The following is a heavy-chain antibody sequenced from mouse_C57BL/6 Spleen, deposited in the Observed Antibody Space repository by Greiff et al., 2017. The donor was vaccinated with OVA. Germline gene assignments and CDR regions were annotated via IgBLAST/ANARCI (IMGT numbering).Heavy chain of an antibody. CDR2: ISSGSSTI. CDR1: GFTFSDYG. V-gene: IGHV5-17*01. D-gene: IGHD2-4*01. Sequence: EVMLVESGGGLVKPGGSLKLSCAASGFTFSDYGMHWVRQAPEKGLEWFAYISSGSSTIYYADTVKGRFTISRDNAKNTLFLQMTSLRSEDTAMYYCARGIYYDYSYYFDYWGQGTTLTVSS. J-gene: IGHJ2*01. CDR3: ARGIYYDYSYYFDY.